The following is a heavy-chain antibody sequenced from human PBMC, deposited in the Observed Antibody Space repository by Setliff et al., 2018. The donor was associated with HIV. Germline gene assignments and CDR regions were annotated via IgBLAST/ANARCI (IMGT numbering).Heavy chain of an antibody. J-gene: IGHJ4*02. CDR1: GFRFRSYW. V-gene: IGHV3-23*01. CDR3: ARDPTVGSPDYFDF. D-gene: IGHD1-26*01. CDR2: ILSTGERT. Sequence: PGGSLRLSCAASGFRFRSYWMSWVRQAPGEGLEWVSAILSTGERTFYADSVEGRFTISRDNSRNRLFLQMNSLRVEDTAVYYCARDPTVGSPDYFDFWGQGTLVTVSS.